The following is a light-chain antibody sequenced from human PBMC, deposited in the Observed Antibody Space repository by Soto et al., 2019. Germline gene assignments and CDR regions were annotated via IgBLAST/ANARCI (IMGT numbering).Light chain of an antibody. CDR1: SSDVGAYNY. CDR3: CSYTSATTYV. V-gene: IGLV2-14*03. CDR2: DVS. Sequence: QSALTQPASVSGSPGQSITISCTGSSSDVGAYNYVSWYQQHHPGAAPKLIIYDVSHRPAGASNRFSGSKSGNTASLTISGLQTEDEADYFCCSYTSATTYVFGPGTKLTVL. J-gene: IGLJ1*01.